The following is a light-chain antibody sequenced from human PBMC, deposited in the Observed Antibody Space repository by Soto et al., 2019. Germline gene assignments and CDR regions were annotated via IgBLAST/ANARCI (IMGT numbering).Light chain of an antibody. J-gene: IGLJ1*01. CDR1: SSDVGGFNS. Sequence: QSVLTQPASLSGSPGQSITISCTGTSSDVGGFNSVSWYQLRPGTAPKLILYDVVDRPSGVSYRFSGSKSGNTASLTISGLQAVDEADSFSSAYNSLTPHVSGRGTNLTV. CDR2: DVV. CDR3: SAYNSLTPHV. V-gene: IGLV2-14*03.